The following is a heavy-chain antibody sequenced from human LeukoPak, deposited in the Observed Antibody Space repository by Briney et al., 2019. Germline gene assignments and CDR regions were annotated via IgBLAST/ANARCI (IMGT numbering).Heavy chain of an antibody. CDR1: GYTFTTYA. CDR3: ARNSGRDSKDY. J-gene: IGHJ4*02. Sequence: ASVKVSCKASGYTFTTYAMHWVRQAPGQRPEWMGWINADNGNTRYSQKFQGRVTFTSDTSASTAYMELCSLRFEDTAVYYCARNSGRDSKDYWGQGTLVTVSS. D-gene: IGHD1-26*01. V-gene: IGHV1-3*01. CDR2: INADNGNT.